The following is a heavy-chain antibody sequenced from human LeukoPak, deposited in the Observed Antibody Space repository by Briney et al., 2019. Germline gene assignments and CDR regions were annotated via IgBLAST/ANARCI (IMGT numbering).Heavy chain of an antibody. J-gene: IGHJ4*02. Sequence: GGSLRLSCAASGFTFSSYSMNWVRQAPGKGLEWVSSISSSSGYIYYADSVKGRFTISRDNAKNSLYLQMNSLRAEDTAVYYCARARRYSSSSPFDYWGQGTLVTVSS. CDR2: ISSSSGYI. CDR1: GFTFSSYS. V-gene: IGHV3-21*01. D-gene: IGHD6-6*01. CDR3: ARARRYSSSSPFDY.